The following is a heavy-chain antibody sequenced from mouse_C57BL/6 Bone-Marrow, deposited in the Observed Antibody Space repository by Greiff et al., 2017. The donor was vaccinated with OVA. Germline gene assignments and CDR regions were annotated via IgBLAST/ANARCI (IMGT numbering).Heavy chain of an antibody. J-gene: IGHJ1*03. Sequence: EVKLMESGGGLVQPGGSLSLSCAASGFTFTDYYMSWVRQPPGKALEWLGFIRNKANGYTTEYSASVKGRFTISRDNSQSILYLKMNALRAEDSATYYCARSKGGYFDVWGTGTTVTVSS. V-gene: IGHV7-3*01. CDR2: IRNKANGYTT. CDR1: GFTFTDYY. CDR3: ARSKGGYFDV.